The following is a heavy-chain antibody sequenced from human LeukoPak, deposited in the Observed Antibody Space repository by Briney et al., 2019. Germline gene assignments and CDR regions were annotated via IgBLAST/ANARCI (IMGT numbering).Heavy chain of an antibody. D-gene: IGHD6-19*01. CDR2: INHSGST. Sequence: PSETLSLTCAVYGGSFSGYYWSWIRHPPGKGLEWIGEINHSGSTNYNPSLKSRVTISVDTSKNQFSLKLGSVTAADTAVYYCARGPRGSGWYHRDYWGQGTLVSISS. CDR3: ARGPRGSGWYHRDY. V-gene: IGHV4-34*01. J-gene: IGHJ4*02. CDR1: GGSFSGYY.